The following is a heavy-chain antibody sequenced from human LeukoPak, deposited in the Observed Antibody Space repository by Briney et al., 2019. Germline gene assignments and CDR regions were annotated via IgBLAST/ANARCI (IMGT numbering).Heavy chain of an antibody. CDR1: VGSFSGYY. J-gene: IGHJ3*02. CDR2: INHSGRT. CDR3: ARGQPISQDAFDI. D-gene: IGHD3-3*01. V-gene: IGHV4-34*01. Sequence: KSSETLSLTCAVYVGSFSGYYWSWIRQPPGKGLEWGGQINHSGRTNYNPSLKSRVTISGDTSKSQFSLKLSSVIAADTAVYYCARGQPISQDAFDIWGQGTMVTVSS.